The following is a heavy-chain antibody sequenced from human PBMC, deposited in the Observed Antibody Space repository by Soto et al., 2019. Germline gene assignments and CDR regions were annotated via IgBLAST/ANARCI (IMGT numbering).Heavy chain of an antibody. CDR2: IKQDGSEK. Sequence: VGSLRLSCAASGFTFSSYWMSWVRQAPGKGLEWVANIKQDGSEKYYVDSVKGRFTISRDNAKNSLYLQMNSLRAEDTAVYYCARVYDYGDYNWFDPWGQGTLVTVSS. CDR1: GFTFSSYW. J-gene: IGHJ5*02. D-gene: IGHD4-17*01. V-gene: IGHV3-7*01. CDR3: ARVYDYGDYNWFDP.